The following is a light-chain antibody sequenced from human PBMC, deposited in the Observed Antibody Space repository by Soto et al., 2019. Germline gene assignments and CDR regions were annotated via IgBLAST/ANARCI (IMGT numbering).Light chain of an antibody. CDR3: QQRSNLPPT. CDR1: QSVDRY. Sequence: ETILTQSPASLSLSPGERATLSCRASQSVDRYLAWYQQKPGQAPRLLIYDASNRATGIPARFSGGGSGTDFTLTISSLEPEDFAVYYCQQRSNLPPTFGQGTRLEIK. V-gene: IGKV3-11*01. J-gene: IGKJ5*01. CDR2: DAS.